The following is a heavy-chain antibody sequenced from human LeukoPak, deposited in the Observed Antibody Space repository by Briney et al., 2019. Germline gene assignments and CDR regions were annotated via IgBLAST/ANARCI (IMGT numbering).Heavy chain of an antibody. J-gene: IGHJ1*01. Sequence: SETLSLTCAVSGGSISSGGYSWSWIRQPPGKGLEWIGYIYHSGSTNYNPSLKSRVTISVDTSKNQFSLKLSSVTAADTAVYYCARHGGYDFHTPEYFQHWGQGTLVTVSS. CDR3: ARHGGYDFHTPEYFQH. CDR2: IYHSGST. V-gene: IGHV4-30-2*01. D-gene: IGHD3-3*01. CDR1: GGSISSGGYS.